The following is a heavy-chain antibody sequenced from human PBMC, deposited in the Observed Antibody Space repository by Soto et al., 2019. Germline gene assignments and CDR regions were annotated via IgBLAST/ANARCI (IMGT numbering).Heavy chain of an antibody. J-gene: IGHJ4*02. Sequence: QVQVVQSGAEVKKPGSSVKVSCKASGGTFSSYAISWVRQAPGQGLEWMGGIIPIFGTANYAQKFQGRVTITADESTSTAYMELSSLRPEDTAVYYCARMRSNYYDSSGPFVYWGQGTLVTVSS. CDR1: GGTFSSYA. CDR2: IIPIFGTA. V-gene: IGHV1-69*01. D-gene: IGHD3-22*01. CDR3: ARMRSNYYDSSGPFVY.